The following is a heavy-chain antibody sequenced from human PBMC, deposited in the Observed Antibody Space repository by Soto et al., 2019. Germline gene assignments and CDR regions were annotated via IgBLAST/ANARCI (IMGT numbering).Heavy chain of an antibody. Sequence: GGSLRLSCVASGFTLSTYAMSWVRQAPGKGPEWVSGITGSGGSTYYADSVKGRFTISRDNSKITVSLHMNSLRAEDTAVYYCVKHCGNTSGEFDIWGQGTTVTVAS. CDR3: VKHCGNTSGEFDI. V-gene: IGHV3-23*01. CDR2: ITGSGGST. CDR1: GFTLSTYA. D-gene: IGHD2-21*01. J-gene: IGHJ3*02.